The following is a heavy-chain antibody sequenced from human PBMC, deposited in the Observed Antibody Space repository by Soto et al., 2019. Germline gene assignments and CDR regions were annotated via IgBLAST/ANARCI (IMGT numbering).Heavy chain of an antibody. CDR2: IDNSGSTI. J-gene: IGHJ4*02. CDR1: GFTFSSYS. CDR3: ARRSDYHDY. Sequence: ESGGGLVQPGGSLRLSCAASGFTFSSYSMKWVRQAPGKGLEWVSYIDNSGSTINNADSVKGRFTISRDNAKNSLYLQMNSLRAEDTAVYYCARRSDYHDYWGQGTLVTVSS. V-gene: IGHV3-48*01.